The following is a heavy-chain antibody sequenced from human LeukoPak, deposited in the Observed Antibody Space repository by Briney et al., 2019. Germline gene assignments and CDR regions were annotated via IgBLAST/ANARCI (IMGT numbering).Heavy chain of an antibody. V-gene: IGHV5-10-1*01. CDR2: IDPSDSYT. Sequence: RGESLKISCKGSGYSFTSYWITWVRQMPGKGLEWMGTIDPSDSYTNYSPSFQGHVTISADKSISTAYLQWSSLKASDTAMYFCARHGYCSGGICHLATFDYWGQGALVTVSS. J-gene: IGHJ4*02. CDR3: ARHGYCSGGICHLATFDY. CDR1: GYSFTSYW. D-gene: IGHD2-15*01.